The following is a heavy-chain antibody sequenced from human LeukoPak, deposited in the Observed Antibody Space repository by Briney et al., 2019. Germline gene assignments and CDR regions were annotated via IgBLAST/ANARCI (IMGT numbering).Heavy chain of an antibody. CDR2: IYYSGST. Sequence: SETLSLTCTVSGGSISSSSYYWGWIRQPPGKGLEWIGSIYYSGSTYYNPSLKSRVTISVDTSKNQFSLKLSSVTAAATAVYYCARDDRDGYNPTIFDYWGQGTLVTVSS. CDR1: GGSISSSSYY. V-gene: IGHV4-39*07. D-gene: IGHD5-24*01. J-gene: IGHJ4*02. CDR3: ARDDRDGYNPTIFDY.